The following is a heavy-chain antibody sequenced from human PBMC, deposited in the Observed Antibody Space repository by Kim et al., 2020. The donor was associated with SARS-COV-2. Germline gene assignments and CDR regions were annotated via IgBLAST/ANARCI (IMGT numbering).Heavy chain of an antibody. Sequence: NNRHAQKFTARVAITRDTSATTAYLERSGLRSEDTAVYYCAREAVAGSFDHWGQGTLVTVSS. CDR2: NN. CDR3: AREAVAGSFDH. V-gene: IGHV1-3*01. D-gene: IGHD6-19*01. J-gene: IGHJ4*02.